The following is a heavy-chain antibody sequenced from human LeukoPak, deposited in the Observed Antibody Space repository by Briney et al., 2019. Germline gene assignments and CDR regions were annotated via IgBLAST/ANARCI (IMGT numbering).Heavy chain of an antibody. CDR1: GFTFSSYD. CDR2: IGTAGDT. J-gene: IGHJ4*02. D-gene: IGHD3-22*01. V-gene: IGHV3-13*01. CDR3: ARGRGRITYYYDSSGYYPDPYFDY. Sequence: GGSLRLSCAASGFTFSSYDMHWVRQATGKGLEWVSAIGTAGDTYYPGSVKGRFTISRENAKNSLYLQMNSLRAGDTAVYYCARGRGRITYYYDSSGYYPDPYFDYWGQGTLVTVSS.